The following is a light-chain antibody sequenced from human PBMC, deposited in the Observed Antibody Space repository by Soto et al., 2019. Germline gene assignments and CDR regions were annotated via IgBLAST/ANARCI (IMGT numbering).Light chain of an antibody. CDR3: SSYTSSSTWV. J-gene: IGLJ3*02. CDR2: DVS. V-gene: IGLV2-14*01. Sequence: QSALTQPASVSGSPGQSITISCTGTSSDVGGYNYASWYQQHPGKAPKLMIYDVSNRPSGVSNRFSGSKSGNTASLTISGLQAEDEADYYCSSYTSSSTWVFGGGTKVTVL. CDR1: SSDVGGYNY.